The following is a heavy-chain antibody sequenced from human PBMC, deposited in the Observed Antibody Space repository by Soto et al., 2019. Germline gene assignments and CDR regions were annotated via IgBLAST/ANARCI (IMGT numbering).Heavy chain of an antibody. V-gene: IGHV1-3*01. J-gene: IGHJ4*02. Sequence: ASVKVSCKASGYTFTSYAMHWVRQAPGQRLEWMGWINSGNGNTKYSQKFQGRVTITRDTSASTAYMELSSLRSEDTAVYYCARDLPGYSSGWDDPYYFDYWGQGTLVTVSS. D-gene: IGHD6-19*01. CDR1: GYTFTSYA. CDR3: ARDLPGYSSGWDDPYYFDY. CDR2: INSGNGNT.